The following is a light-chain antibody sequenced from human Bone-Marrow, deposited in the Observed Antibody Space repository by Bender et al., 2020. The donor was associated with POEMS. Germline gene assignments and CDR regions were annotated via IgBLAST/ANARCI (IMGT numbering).Light chain of an antibody. CDR1: SSDIGGFDY. CDR3: GSYTTASTFV. V-gene: IGLV2-14*03. J-gene: IGLJ1*01. CDR2: GVI. Sequence: QSALTQPASVSGSPGQSITISCTGTSSDIGGFDYVSWYQLHPGKAPKLMIYGVINRPSGLSNRFSGSKSVNTASLTISGLLAEDEADYYCGSYTTASTFVFGTGTKVTGL.